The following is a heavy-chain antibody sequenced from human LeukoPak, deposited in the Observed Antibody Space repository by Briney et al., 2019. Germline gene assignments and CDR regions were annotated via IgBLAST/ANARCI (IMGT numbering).Heavy chain of an antibody. CDR2: IIPIFGTA. D-gene: IGHD3-10*01. V-gene: IGHV1-69*06. J-gene: IGHJ4*02. Sequence: ASVKVSCKASGGTFSSYAISWVRQAPGQGLKWMGGIIPIFGTANYAQKFQGRVTITADKSTSTAYMELSSLRSEDTAVYYCARDITMLNYFDYWGQGTLVTVSS. CDR3: ARDITMLNYFDY. CDR1: GGTFSSYA.